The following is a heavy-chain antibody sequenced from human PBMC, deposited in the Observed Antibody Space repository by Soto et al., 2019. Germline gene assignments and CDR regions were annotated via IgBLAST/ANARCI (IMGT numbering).Heavy chain of an antibody. CDR3: ARAFYGDYASGSGYNWFDP. CDR1: GGSMSSYY. V-gene: IGHV4-59*01. CDR2: IYYSGST. D-gene: IGHD4-17*01. Sequence: EILSLTYTVSGGSMSSYYWSWIRQPPGKGLEWIGYIYYSGSTNYNPSLKSRVTISVDTSKNQFSLKLSSVTAEDTAVYYCARAFYGDYASGSGYNWFDPWGQGTPVTVSS. J-gene: IGHJ5*02.